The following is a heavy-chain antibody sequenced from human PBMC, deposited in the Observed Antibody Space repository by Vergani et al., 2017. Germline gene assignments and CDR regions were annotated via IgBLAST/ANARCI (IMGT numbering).Heavy chain of an antibody. CDR3: ARGEVPAAI. CDR1: GFTFSSYS. V-gene: IGHV3-21*01. Sequence: EVQLVESGGGLVKPGGSLRLSCAASGFTFSSYSMNWVRQAPGKGLEWVSAISGSGGSTYYADSVKGRFTISRDNAKNSLYLQMNSLRAEDTAVYYCARGEVPAAIWGQGTLVTVSS. J-gene: IGHJ4*02. CDR2: ISGSGGST. D-gene: IGHD2-2*01.